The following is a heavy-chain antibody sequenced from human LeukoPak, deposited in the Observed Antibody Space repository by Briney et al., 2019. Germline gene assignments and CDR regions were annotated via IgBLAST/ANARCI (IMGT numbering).Heavy chain of an antibody. CDR1: GYTFTGYY. J-gene: IGHJ6*02. V-gene: IGHV1-2*02. Sequence: ASVKVSCKASGYTFTGYYIHWVRQAPGQGLEWMGWINPNSGGTNYAQKFQGRVNTTRDTSISTAYMELSRLRSDDTAVYYCARPITGTDLTSYYYGLDVWGQGTTITVSS. CDR2: INPNSGGT. CDR3: ARPITGTDLTSYYYGLDV. D-gene: IGHD1-20*01.